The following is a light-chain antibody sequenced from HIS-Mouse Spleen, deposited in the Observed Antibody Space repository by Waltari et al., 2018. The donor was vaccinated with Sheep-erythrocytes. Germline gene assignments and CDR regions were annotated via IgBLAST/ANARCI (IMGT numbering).Light chain of an antibody. CDR1: KLGDKY. Sequence: SYELTQPPSVSVSPGQTASITCSGDKLGDKYACWYQQKPGQSPVLVIYQDSKRPSGLPERFSGSNSGNTATLTISGTQAMDEADYYGQAWDSSTAWVFGGGTKLTVL. V-gene: IGLV3-1*01. CDR2: QDS. CDR3: QAWDSSTAWV. J-gene: IGLJ3*02.